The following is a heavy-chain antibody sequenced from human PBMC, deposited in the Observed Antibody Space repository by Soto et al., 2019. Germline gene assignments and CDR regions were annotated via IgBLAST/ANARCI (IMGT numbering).Heavy chain of an antibody. V-gene: IGHV1-24*01. CDR2: LDPEDGET. J-gene: IGHJ4*02. CDR3: ATSPETGTNYFDY. CDR1: GYTLTELS. Sequence: QVQLVQSGAEVKKPGASVKVSCKVSGYTLTELSMHWVRQAPGKGLEWMGGLDPEDGETIYAQKIQGRVTMTEDTXTDTAYMELSSLRSEDTAVYYCATSPETGTNYFDYWGQGTLVTVSS. D-gene: IGHD1-1*01.